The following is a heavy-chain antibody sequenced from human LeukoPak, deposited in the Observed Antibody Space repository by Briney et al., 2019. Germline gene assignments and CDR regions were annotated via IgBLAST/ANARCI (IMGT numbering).Heavy chain of an antibody. CDR2: IDPSDSYT. V-gene: IGHV5-10-1*01. CDR3: ARLIGVSSSGGDYYYYGMDV. Sequence: GVSLKISCKGSGYSFTSYWISWVRQMPGKGLEWMGRIDPSDSYTNYSPSFQGHVTISADKSISTAYLQWSSLKASDTAMYYCARLIGVSSSGGDYYYYGMDVWGQGTTVTVSS. CDR1: GYSFTSYW. J-gene: IGHJ6*02. D-gene: IGHD6-6*01.